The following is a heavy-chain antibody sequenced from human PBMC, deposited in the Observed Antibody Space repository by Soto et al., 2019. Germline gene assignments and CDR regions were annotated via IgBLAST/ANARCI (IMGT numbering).Heavy chain of an antibody. V-gene: IGHV3-64D*06. CDR2: ISSNGGST. J-gene: IGHJ4*02. Sequence: GGSLRLSCSASGFSFSAYAMHWVRQAPGKGLEYVSSISSNGGSTYYADAVKGRFTISRDNSKSTLSLQMSSLRTDDTGVYYCVKDRYIDYWGQGTLVTVSS. CDR3: VKDRYIDY. CDR1: GFSFSAYA.